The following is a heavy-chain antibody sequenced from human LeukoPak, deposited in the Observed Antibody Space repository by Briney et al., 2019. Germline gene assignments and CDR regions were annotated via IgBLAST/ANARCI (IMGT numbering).Heavy chain of an antibody. CDR3: ARQGCGGDCYIPTIPLDAFDI. Sequence: SETLSITCTVSGGSISSSSYYWGWIRQPPGKGLEWIGSIYYSGSTYYNPSLKSRVTISVDTSKNQFSLKLSSVTAADTAVYYCARQGCGGDCYIPTIPLDAFDIWGQGTMVTVSS. CDR2: IYYSGST. J-gene: IGHJ3*02. D-gene: IGHD2-21*02. V-gene: IGHV4-39*01. CDR1: GGSISSSSYY.